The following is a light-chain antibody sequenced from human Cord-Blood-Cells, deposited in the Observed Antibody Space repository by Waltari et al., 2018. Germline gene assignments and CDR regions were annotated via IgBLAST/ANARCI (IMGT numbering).Light chain of an antibody. CDR1: SSNIGAGYD. V-gene: IGLV1-40*01. Sequence: QSVLTQPHSVSGAPGQRVTISCPGSSSNIGAGYDVHWYQQLPGTAPKLLIYGNSNRPSGVPDRFSGSKSGTATSLAITGLQAEDEADYYCQSYDSSLSGVFGGGTKLTVL. CDR2: GNS. CDR3: QSYDSSLSGV. J-gene: IGLJ3*02.